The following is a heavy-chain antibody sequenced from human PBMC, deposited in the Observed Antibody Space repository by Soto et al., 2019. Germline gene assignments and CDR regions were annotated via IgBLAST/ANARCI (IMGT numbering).Heavy chain of an antibody. J-gene: IGHJ5*02. CDR3: AREKASRYLARPHWLDP. CDR1: GYTFTSYG. CDR2: ISAYNGNT. V-gene: IGHV1-18*01. D-gene: IGHD2-15*01. Sequence: GASVKVSCKASGYTFTSYGISWVRQAPGQGLEWMGWISAYNGNTNYAQKLQGRVTMTTDTSTSTAYMELRSLRSDDTPVYYFAREKASRYLARPHWLDPWGQGTLIAVSS.